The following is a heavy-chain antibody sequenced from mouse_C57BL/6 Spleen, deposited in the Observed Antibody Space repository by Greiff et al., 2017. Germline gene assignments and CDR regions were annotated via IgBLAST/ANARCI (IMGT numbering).Heavy chain of an antibody. CDR1: GYTFTSYW. Sequence: VQLQQPGAELVMPGASVKLSCKASGYTFTSYWMHWVKQRPGQGLEWIGEIDPSDSYTNYNQKFKGKSTLTVDKSASTAYMQLSSLTSEDSAVYYWARPDGTGYAMDYWGQGTSVTVSS. D-gene: IGHD3-3*01. CDR2: IDPSDSYT. J-gene: IGHJ4*01. CDR3: ARPDGTGYAMDY. V-gene: IGHV1-69*01.